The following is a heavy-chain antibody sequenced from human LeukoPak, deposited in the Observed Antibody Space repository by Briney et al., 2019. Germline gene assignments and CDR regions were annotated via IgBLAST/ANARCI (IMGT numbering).Heavy chain of an antibody. CDR1: EGTFSSYA. Sequence: GASVKVSCKASEGTFSSYAISWVRQAPGQGLEWMGGIIPIFGTANYAQKFQGRVTITADESTSTAYMELSSLRSEDTAVYYCAGMVVRGVIYPSKWFDPWGQGTLVTVSS. CDR2: IIPIFGTA. CDR3: AGMVVRGVIYPSKWFDP. D-gene: IGHD3-10*01. V-gene: IGHV1-69*13. J-gene: IGHJ5*02.